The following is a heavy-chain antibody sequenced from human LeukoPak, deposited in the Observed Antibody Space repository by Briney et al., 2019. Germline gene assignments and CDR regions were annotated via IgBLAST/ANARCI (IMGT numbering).Heavy chain of an antibody. CDR3: ANAGPGYNSGSNYYYGMDV. J-gene: IGHJ6*02. V-gene: IGHV3-23*01. CDR2: IRGSGGTT. Sequence: GGSLRLSCGASGFTFSSYGMHWVPQAPGKGLEWVSSIRGSGGTTFYADSVKGRFTISRDNSKNTLYLQMNSLRAEDTAAYYCANAGPGYNSGSNYYYGMDVWGQGTTVTVSS. CDR1: GFTFSSYG. D-gene: IGHD6-19*01.